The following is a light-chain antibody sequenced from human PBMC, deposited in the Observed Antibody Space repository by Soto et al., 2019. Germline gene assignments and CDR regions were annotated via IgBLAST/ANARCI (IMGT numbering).Light chain of an antibody. CDR3: QQSNSLPPT. CDR2: TAA. Sequence: DIQMTQSPSSLSASVGDRVTITCRASQSIGRNVNWYQQKPGKAPKRLIYTAASLQSGVPSRFSGSRSGTDFTLTIASLQLEDFTTYYYQQSNSLPPTFGQGNKVEIK. CDR1: QSIGRN. V-gene: IGKV1-39*01. J-gene: IGKJ1*01.